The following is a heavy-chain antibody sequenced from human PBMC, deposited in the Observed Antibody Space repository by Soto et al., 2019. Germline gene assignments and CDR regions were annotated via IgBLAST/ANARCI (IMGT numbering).Heavy chain of an antibody. D-gene: IGHD1-20*01. V-gene: IGHV1-69*01. Sequence: QVRLVQSGAEVKKPGSSVMVSCKASGGTFNSLRIIWVRQAPGQGLEWMGGIVPMFGAPNYAQKFQGRITITADESTSTAYMEVISLRSEDMAVYFCARGVYNWNYGTGESYYYGLDVWGQGTTVTVSS. CDR1: GGTFNSLR. J-gene: IGHJ6*02. CDR2: IVPMFGAP. CDR3: ARGVYNWNYGTGESYYYGLDV.